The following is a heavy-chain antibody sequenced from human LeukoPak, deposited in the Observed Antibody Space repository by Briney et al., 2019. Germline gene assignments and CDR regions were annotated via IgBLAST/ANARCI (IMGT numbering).Heavy chain of an antibody. J-gene: IGHJ6*01. CDR1: EFTFSSYW. V-gene: IGHV3-7*03. CDR2: IKQDGSEK. D-gene: IGHD1-1*01. Sequence: GGSLRLSCVASEFTFSSYWMSWVRQAPGKGLEWVANIKQDGSEKYYVDSVKGRFTISRDNAKKSLYLQMNSLRAEDTAVYYCARRGLVQSSGTLYYYGVDVWGQGTTVTVSS. CDR3: ARRGLVQSSGTLYYYGVDV.